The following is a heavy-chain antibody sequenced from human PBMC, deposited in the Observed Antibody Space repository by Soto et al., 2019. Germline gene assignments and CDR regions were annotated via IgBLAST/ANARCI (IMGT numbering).Heavy chain of an antibody. D-gene: IGHD3-22*01. Sequence: QVQLVQSGAEVRKPGSSVKVSCKASGGTFSRHAISWVRQAPGQGLEWMGGIIPIFGTANHGQKFQGRVTIIADESTSTVYMAMSSLRSEDTAMYYCARGWGYDSNDYYYAYWGQGTLVIVSS. CDR1: GGTFSRHA. J-gene: IGHJ4*02. V-gene: IGHV1-69*01. CDR3: ARGWGYDSNDYYYAY. CDR2: IIPIFGTA.